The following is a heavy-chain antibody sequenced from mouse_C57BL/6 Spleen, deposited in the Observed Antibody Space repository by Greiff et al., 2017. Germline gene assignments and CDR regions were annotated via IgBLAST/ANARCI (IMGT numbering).Heavy chain of an antibody. Sequence: VQLQQPGAELVRPGSSVKLSCTASGYTFTSYWMDWVQQRPGQGLEWIGNIYPSDSETHYTQKFKDQATLTVDKSSSTAYMQLSSLTSEDSAVYYCAREGTMVTTGYFDYWGQGTTLTVSS. CDR3: AREGTMVTTGYFDY. D-gene: IGHD2-2*01. CDR2: IYPSDSET. J-gene: IGHJ2*01. CDR1: GYTFTSYW. V-gene: IGHV1-61*01.